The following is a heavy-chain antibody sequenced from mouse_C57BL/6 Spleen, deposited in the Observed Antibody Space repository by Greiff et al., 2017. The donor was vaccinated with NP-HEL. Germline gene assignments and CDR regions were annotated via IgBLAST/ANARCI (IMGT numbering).Heavy chain of an antibody. CDR2: ISNLAYSI. J-gene: IGHJ1*03. CDR3: ARQSYYGSSYDWYFDV. V-gene: IGHV5-15*01. Sequence: EVQLVESGGGLVQPGGSLKLSCAASGFTFSDYGMAWVRQAPRKGPAWVAFISNLAYSIYYADTVTGRFTISRETATNTLYLDMSSLRSEDTAMYYCARQSYYGSSYDWYFDVWGTGTTVTVSS. D-gene: IGHD1-1*01. CDR1: GFTFSDYG.